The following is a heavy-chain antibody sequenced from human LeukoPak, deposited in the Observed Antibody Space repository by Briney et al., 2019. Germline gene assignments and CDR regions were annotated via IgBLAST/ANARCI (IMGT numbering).Heavy chain of an antibody. CDR3: ARGHYYHR. V-gene: IGHV4-61*02. CDR1: GGSVSSDDSY. D-gene: IGHD3-22*01. J-gene: IGHJ4*02. Sequence: SETLSLTCTVSGGSVSSDDSYWNWIRQPAGKGLEWIGRIYADGSSTYNPSLKSRVTISVEAPKNQFSLRLSSLTAADTAVYYCARGHYYHRWGQGTLVTVSS. CDR2: IYADGSS.